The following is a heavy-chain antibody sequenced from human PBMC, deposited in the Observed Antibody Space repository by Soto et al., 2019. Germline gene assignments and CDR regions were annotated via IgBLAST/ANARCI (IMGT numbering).Heavy chain of an antibody. D-gene: IGHD3-3*01. CDR1: GFTFSGYV. J-gene: IGHJ4*02. V-gene: IGHV3-30*03. CDR2: ISYDGSNR. Sequence: GGSLRLSCAASGFTFSGYVMHWVRQAPGKGLEWVAVISYDGSNRYYGDSVKGRFTISRDNSKNTLYLQMNSLRAEDTAVYYCASTWSGYYYFDSWGQGTLVTVSS. CDR3: ASTWSGYYYFDS.